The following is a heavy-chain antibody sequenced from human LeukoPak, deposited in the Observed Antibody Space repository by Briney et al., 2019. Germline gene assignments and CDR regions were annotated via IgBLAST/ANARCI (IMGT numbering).Heavy chain of an antibody. CDR3: GVSGGSSPGY. V-gene: IGHV3-48*03. Sequence: SLRLSCAASGFTFSSYDMWWVRQAPGKGLEWVSYISSSSSSLYYADSVKGRFTISRDNAKNSLYLQMNSLSVEDTAVYHCGVSGGSSPGYWGQGTLVTVSS. J-gene: IGHJ4*02. CDR2: ISSSSSSL. CDR1: GFTFSSYD. D-gene: IGHD2-15*01.